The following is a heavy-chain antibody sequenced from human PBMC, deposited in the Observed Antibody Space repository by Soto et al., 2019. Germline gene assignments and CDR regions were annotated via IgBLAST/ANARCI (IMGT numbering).Heavy chain of an antibody. CDR3: SRADYGPSVYYFVT. CDR2: IYHTGSA. V-gene: IGHV4-30-2*01. J-gene: IGHJ4*02. D-gene: IGHD3-10*01. Sequence: VQLQEAGSRLVKPSETLSLTCSVSGYSITSGGYSWSWIRQPPRRGLEWIGYIYHTGSASYSTYLKSRVTISVDKYKNQFSLILNSVTAADTASYYCSRADYGPSVYYFVTCGQGSLVTVSS. CDR1: GYSITSGGYS.